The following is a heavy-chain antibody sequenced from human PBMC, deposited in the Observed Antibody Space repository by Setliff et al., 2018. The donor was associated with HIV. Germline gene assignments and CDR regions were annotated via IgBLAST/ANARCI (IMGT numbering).Heavy chain of an antibody. J-gene: IGHJ3*02. Sequence: TLSLTCTVSGGSISSGGYYWSWIRQHPGKGLEWIGYIYYSGSTYYNPSLKSRITISVETSRNHFSLRLGSVTAADTAVYYCARLWAYYDSSGRTAFDIWGQGTMVTVSS. CDR3: ARLWAYYDSSGRTAFDI. V-gene: IGHV4-31*03. CDR1: GGSISSGGYY. D-gene: IGHD3-22*01. CDR2: IYYSGST.